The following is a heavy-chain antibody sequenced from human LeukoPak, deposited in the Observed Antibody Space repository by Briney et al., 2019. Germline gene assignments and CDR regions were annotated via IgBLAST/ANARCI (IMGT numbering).Heavy chain of an antibody. D-gene: IGHD2-21*01. Sequence: GASVRVSCKASGYTFSSYDINWVRLAPGQGLEWMGWVSGYNGNTNYAQKFEGRVAMTTDTSSSTAFMELRSLRSDDTAIYYCARGDWFDPWGQGTLVTVSS. CDR2: VSGYNGNT. V-gene: IGHV1-18*01. CDR1: GYTFSSYD. J-gene: IGHJ5*02. CDR3: ARGDWFDP.